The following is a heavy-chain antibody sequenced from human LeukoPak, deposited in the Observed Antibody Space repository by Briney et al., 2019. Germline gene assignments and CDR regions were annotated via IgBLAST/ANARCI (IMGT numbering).Heavy chain of an antibody. J-gene: IGHJ3*02. D-gene: IGHD4-17*01. CDR3: ARDLVTVTKGFDI. CDR1: GDSFSSHY. V-gene: IGHV4-59*11. Sequence: SETLSLTCAVSGDSFSSHYWTWIRQPPGRGLEWIGYISYIGTTNYNPSLKSRVTISIDTSKNQFSLKLSSVTTADTAVYYCARDLVTVTKGFDIWGLGTMX. CDR2: ISYIGTT.